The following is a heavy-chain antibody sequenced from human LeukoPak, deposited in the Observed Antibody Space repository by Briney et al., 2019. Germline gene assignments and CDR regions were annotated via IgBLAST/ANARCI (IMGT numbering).Heavy chain of an antibody. CDR3: SRGGGDFWRGSLFDI. CDR2: ISSSGSTI. V-gene: IGHV3-48*03. CDR1: GFTFSSYE. J-gene: IGHJ3*02. Sequence: PGGSLRLSCAASGFTFSSYEMNWVRQAPGKGLEWVTYISSSGSTIYYADSVKGRFTISRDNAKNSLYLQMNSLRAEDTAVYYCSRGGGDFWRGSLFDIWGQGTVVTVSS. D-gene: IGHD3-3*01.